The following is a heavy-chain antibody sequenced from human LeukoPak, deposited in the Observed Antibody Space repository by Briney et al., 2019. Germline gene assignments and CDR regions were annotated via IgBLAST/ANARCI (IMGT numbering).Heavy chain of an antibody. J-gene: IGHJ4*02. Sequence: GGSLRLSCSASGFTFSSYAMSWVRPAPGKGLEWVSAISGSGGGTYYADSVKGRFTISRDNSKNTLYLQMNSLRAEDTAVYYCAKDPTSLLLVFDYWGQGTLVTVSS. CDR2: ISGSGGGT. CDR3: AKDPTSLLLVFDY. D-gene: IGHD2-15*01. V-gene: IGHV3-23*01. CDR1: GFTFSSYA.